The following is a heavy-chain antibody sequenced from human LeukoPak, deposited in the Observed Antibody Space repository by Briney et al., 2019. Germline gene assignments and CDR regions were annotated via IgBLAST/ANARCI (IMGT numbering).Heavy chain of an antibody. D-gene: IGHD1-26*01. CDR1: GISLSNYA. CDR2: INWSGEST. J-gene: IGHJ4*02. V-gene: IGHV3-20*04. Sequence: GGSLRLSCVVSGISLSNYAMTWVRQAPGKGPEWVAGINWSGESTAYADSVKGRFTISRDNAKNSLFLQMNSLRAEDTALYYCVRRVYSGSSYYFDYWGQGTLVTVSS. CDR3: VRRVYSGSSYYFDY.